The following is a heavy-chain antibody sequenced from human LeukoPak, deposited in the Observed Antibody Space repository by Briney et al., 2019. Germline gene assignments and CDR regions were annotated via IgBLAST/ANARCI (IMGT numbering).Heavy chain of an antibody. CDR2: IYYSGST. D-gene: IGHD3-22*01. V-gene: IGHV4-30-4*01. J-gene: IGHJ3*02. CDR3: ATVLYYYDSSGYYRPDAFDI. Sequence: SQTLSLTCTVSGGSISSGDYYWSWIRQPPGKGLEWIGYIYYSGSTYYNPSLKGRVTISVDTSKNQFSLKLSSVTAADTAVYYCATVLYYYDSSGYYRPDAFDIWGQGTMVTVSS. CDR1: GGSISSGDYY.